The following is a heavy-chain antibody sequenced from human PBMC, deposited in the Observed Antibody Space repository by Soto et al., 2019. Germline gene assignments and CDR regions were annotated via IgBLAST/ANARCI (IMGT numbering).Heavy chain of an antibody. CDR1: GYTFTSYA. Sequence: ASVKVSCKASGYTFTSYAMHWLRQAPGQRLEWMGWINAGNGGTKFSQKFQGRVTITRDTSASTSYMELSSLRPEDTAVYYCARDRGYSYSYGMDVWGQGTTVTSP. D-gene: IGHD5-18*01. CDR3: ARDRGYSYSYGMDV. V-gene: IGHV1-3*01. J-gene: IGHJ6*02. CDR2: INAGNGGT.